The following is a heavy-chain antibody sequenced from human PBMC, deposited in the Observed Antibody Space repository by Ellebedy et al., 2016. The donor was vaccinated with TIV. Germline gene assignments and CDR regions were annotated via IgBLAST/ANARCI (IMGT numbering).Heavy chain of an antibody. Sequence: AASVKVSCKASGYTFTGYYMHWVRQAPGQGLEWMGWINPNSGGTNYAQKFQGWVTMTRDTSISTAYMELSRLRSDDTAVYYCARAQITGTTAYYYYYGMDVWGQGTTVTVSS. CDR1: GYTFTGYY. D-gene: IGHD1-7*01. J-gene: IGHJ6*02. CDR2: INPNSGGT. V-gene: IGHV1-2*04. CDR3: ARAQITGTTAYYYYYGMDV.